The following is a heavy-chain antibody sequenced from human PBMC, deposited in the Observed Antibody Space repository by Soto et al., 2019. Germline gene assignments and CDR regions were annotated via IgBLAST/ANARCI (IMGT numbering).Heavy chain of an antibody. CDR2: ISGSDGST. CDR1: GFTFSSYG. V-gene: IGHV3-23*01. J-gene: IGHJ4*02. CDR3: AKGHTFDY. Sequence: GGSLRLSCAASGFTFSSYGMSWVRQPPGKGLEWVSAISGSDGSTYYADSVKGRFTISRDNPKNTLYLQMNSLRAEDTAVYYCAKGHTFDYWGQGNLVTVSS.